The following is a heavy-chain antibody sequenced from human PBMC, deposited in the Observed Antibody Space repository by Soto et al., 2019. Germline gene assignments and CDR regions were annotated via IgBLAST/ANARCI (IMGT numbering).Heavy chain of an antibody. CDR2: ISYDGSNK. CDR3: ARSHRRSSGWSHFDY. Sequence: GGSLRLSCAASGFTFSSYAMHWVRQAPGKGLEWVAVISYDGSNKYYADSVKGRFTISRDNSKNTLYLQMNSLRAEDTAVYYCARSHRRSSGWSHFDYWGQGTLVTVSS. CDR1: GFTFSSYA. J-gene: IGHJ4*02. D-gene: IGHD6-19*01. V-gene: IGHV3-30-3*01.